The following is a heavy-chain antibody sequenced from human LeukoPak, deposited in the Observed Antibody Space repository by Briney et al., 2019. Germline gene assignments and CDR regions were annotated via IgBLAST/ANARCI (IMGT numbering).Heavy chain of an antibody. J-gene: IGHJ4*02. CDR2: IYHSGST. CDR1: GYSISSGYY. CDR3: ARDLEGSGSFYRPSYDY. Sequence: PSETLSLTCTVSGYSISSGYYWGWIRQPPGKGLEWIGSIYHSGSTYYNPSLKSRVTISVDTSKNQFSLKLSSVTAADTAVYYCARDLEGSGSFYRPSYDYWGQGTLVTVSS. D-gene: IGHD3-10*01. V-gene: IGHV4-38-2*02.